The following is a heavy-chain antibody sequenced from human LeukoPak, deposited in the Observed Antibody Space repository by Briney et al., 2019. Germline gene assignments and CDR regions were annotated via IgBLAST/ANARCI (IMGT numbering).Heavy chain of an antibody. Sequence: GGSLRLSCAASGFTFRQYAMSWVRQAPGKGLEWVSGISGSGDDTYYTDSVKGRFTISRDNSNNTMYLQMNNLRSEDTAVYFCVRDYYGSGTYQGNYYYGMDVWGHGTTVTVSS. J-gene: IGHJ6*02. D-gene: IGHD3-10*01. CDR2: ISGSGDDT. CDR1: GFTFRQYA. CDR3: VRDYYGSGTYQGNYYYGMDV. V-gene: IGHV3-23*01.